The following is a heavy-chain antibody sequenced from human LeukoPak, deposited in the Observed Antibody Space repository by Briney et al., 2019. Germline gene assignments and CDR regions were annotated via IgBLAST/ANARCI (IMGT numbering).Heavy chain of an antibody. CDR1: GGSISSYY. J-gene: IGHJ4*02. D-gene: IGHD4-23*01. Sequence: SETLSLTCTVSGGSISSYYWSWIRQPPGKGLEWIWYIYYSGSTNYNPSLKSRVTISVDTSKDQFYLKLSSVTAADTAVYYCARMDGGNSGYFDYWGQGTLVTVSS. V-gene: IGHV4-59*01. CDR2: IYYSGST. CDR3: ARMDGGNSGYFDY.